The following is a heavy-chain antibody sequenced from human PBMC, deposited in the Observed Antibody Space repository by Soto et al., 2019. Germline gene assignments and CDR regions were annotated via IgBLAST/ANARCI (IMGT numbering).Heavy chain of an antibody. J-gene: IGHJ5*02. D-gene: IGHD6-19*01. CDR3: ARRRVGGWYNWFDP. CDR2: INHSGST. CDR1: GGSFSGYY. V-gene: IGHV4-34*01. Sequence: SETLSLTCAVYGGSFSGYYWSWIRQPPGKGLEWIGEINHSGSTNYNPSLKSRVTISVDTSKNQFSLKLSSVTAADTAVYYCARRRVGGWYNWFDPWGQGTLVTVSS.